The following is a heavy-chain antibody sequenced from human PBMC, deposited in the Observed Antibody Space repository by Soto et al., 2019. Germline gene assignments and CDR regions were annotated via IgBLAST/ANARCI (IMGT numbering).Heavy chain of an antibody. D-gene: IGHD1-1*01. J-gene: IGHJ4*01. V-gene: IGHV1-69*02. CDR3: ARSTLVVLNYFES. CDR2: IFPLTDIP. Sequence: QVQLVQSGTEVKKPGSSVKVSCKASGGTFRNYPINWVRQAPGQGLEWMGSIFPLTDIPDYAQNFQARLTISADKSTSTASMELSGLTSDDTAMYFCARSTLVVLNYFESWGQEPSSPSPQ. CDR1: GGTFRNYP.